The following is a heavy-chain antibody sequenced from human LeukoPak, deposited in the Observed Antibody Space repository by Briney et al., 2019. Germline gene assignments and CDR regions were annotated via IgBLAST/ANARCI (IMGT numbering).Heavy chain of an antibody. D-gene: IGHD2-8*01. V-gene: IGHV3-23*01. CDR1: GFLFHVYT. CDR2: ISHSDDST. J-gene: IGHJ4*02. Sequence: GGSLRLSCRTSGFLFHVYTMVRVRQAPGKGLEWISSISHSDDSTYYADSVKGRFTISRDNSKNTLYLQMNSLRAEDTAVYYCAKAEDIVLMVYALDYWGQGTLVTVSS. CDR3: AKAEDIVLMVYALDY.